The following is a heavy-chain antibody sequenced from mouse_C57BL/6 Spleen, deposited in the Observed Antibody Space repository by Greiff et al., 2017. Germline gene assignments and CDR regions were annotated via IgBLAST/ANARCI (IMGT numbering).Heavy chain of an antibody. CDR3: ARRDYYYGSIDY. D-gene: IGHD1-1*01. J-gene: IGHJ2*01. CDR1: GYAFSSYW. Sequence: QVQLKESGAELVKPGASVKISCKASGYAFSSYWMNWVKQRPGKGLEWIGQIYPGDGDTNYNGKFKGKATLTADKSSSTAYMQLSSLTSEDSAVYFCARRDYYYGSIDYWGQGTTLTVSS. CDR2: IYPGDGDT. V-gene: IGHV1-80*01.